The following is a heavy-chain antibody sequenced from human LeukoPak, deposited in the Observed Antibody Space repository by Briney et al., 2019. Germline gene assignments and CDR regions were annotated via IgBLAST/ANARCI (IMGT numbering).Heavy chain of an antibody. CDR1: SGSITDYY. D-gene: IGHD3-22*01. Sequence: SETLSLTCTVSSGSITDYYWGWIRQPPGKGLEWIGYDYYSGSSNYNPSLKSRVTISVDTSKNQFSLKMSSVTAADTAVYYCARDLKLDGSSGYYAFDIWGQGTMVTVSS. V-gene: IGHV4-59*01. CDR3: ARDLKLDGSSGYYAFDI. CDR2: DYYSGSS. J-gene: IGHJ3*02.